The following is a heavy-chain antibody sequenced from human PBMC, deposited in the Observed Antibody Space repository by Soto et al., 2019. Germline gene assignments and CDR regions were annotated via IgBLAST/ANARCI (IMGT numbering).Heavy chain of an antibody. CDR2: IYYSGST. CDR3: ARGGSGWYGTYYYYGMDV. Sequence: QVQLQESGPGLVKPSQTLSLTCTVSGGSISSGDYYWSWIRQPPGKGLEWIGYIYYSGSTYYNPSLKSRVTISVDTSKHQFSLKLSSVTAADTAVYYCARGGSGWYGTYYYYGMDVWGQGTTVTVSS. CDR1: GGSISSGDYY. D-gene: IGHD6-19*01. J-gene: IGHJ6*02. V-gene: IGHV4-30-4*01.